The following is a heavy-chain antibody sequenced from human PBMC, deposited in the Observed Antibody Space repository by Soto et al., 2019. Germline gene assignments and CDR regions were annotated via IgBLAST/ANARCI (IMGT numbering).Heavy chain of an antibody. V-gene: IGHV1-3*01. Sequence: ASVKVSCKASGYTFTSYAMHWVRQAPGQRLEWMGWINAGNGNTKYSQKFQGRVTITRDASASTAYMELSSLRSEDTAVYYCARGCSGGSCYSSWFDPWGQGTLVTVSS. CDR1: GYTFTSYA. CDR2: INAGNGNT. D-gene: IGHD2-15*01. CDR3: ARGCSGGSCYSSWFDP. J-gene: IGHJ5*02.